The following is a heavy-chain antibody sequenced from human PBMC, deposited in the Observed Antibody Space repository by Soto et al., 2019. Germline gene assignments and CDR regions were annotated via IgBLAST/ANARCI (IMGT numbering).Heavy chain of an antibody. CDR3: ARAPPGTGIQY. V-gene: IGHV3-74*01. J-gene: IGHJ4*02. CDR2: INSDGSST. CDR1: GFTFSNYW. Sequence: EVPLVESGGGLVQPGGSLRLSCAASGFTFSNYWMHWVRQAPGKGLVWVSHINSDGSSTTYADSVKGRFTISRDNAKNTLYLQMSSLRAEDTAVYYCARAPPGTGIQYWGQGTLVTVSS. D-gene: IGHD3-10*01.